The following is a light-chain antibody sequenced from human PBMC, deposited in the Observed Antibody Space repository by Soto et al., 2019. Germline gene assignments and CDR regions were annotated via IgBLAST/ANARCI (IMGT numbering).Light chain of an antibody. CDR1: QGIGTN. CDR3: QQYNYWPIT. Sequence: EIVMTQSPATLSVSPGERATLSCRATQGIGTNLAWYQQRPCQAPRLLIYGASTRATGIPARFSGSASGTEFTLTITSLQSEDFAVYYCQQYNYWPITFGQGTRLEIK. J-gene: IGKJ5*01. CDR2: GAS. V-gene: IGKV3D-15*01.